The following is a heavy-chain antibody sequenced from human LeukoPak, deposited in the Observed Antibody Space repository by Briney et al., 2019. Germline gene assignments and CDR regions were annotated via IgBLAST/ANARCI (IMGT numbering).Heavy chain of an antibody. CDR2: IYGGGNT. CDR3: ARDGYCSSTSCYYHY. J-gene: IGHJ4*02. D-gene: IGHD2-2*03. Sequence: GGSLRLSCAVSGFTVSSNYMSWVRQAPGKGLEWVSAIYGGGNTYFADSVKGRFIISRDNSKNTLYLQMNSLRAEDTAVYYCARDGYCSSTSCYYHYWGQGTLVTVSS. V-gene: IGHV3-66*01. CDR1: GFTVSSNY.